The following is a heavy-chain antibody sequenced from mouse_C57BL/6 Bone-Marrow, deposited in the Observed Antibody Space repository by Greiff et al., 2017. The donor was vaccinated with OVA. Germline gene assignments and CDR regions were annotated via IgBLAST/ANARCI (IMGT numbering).Heavy chain of an antibody. CDR2: IDPTNDYT. J-gene: IGHJ2*01. V-gene: IGHV1-4*01. CDR3: TREYYFDY. CDR1: GYTFTSYT. Sequence: QVQLQKSGAELARPGASVKMSCKASGYTFTSYTIHWVKQRPGQGLEWIGYIDPTNDYTNYNQKFKGKATLTADKSSSTAYMQLSSLTSEDSAVYDCTREYYFDYWGQGTTLTVSS.